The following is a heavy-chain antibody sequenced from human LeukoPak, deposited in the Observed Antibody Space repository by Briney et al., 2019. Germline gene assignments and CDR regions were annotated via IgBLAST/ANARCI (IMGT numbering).Heavy chain of an antibody. J-gene: IGHJ4*02. D-gene: IGHD6-19*01. Sequence: GGSLRLSCAASGFTFSSSAMHWVRQAPDKGLEWLAVISYDGSNKYYADSVKGRFTISRDNSKNTLYLQMNSLRADDTAVYYCARDRDSSGWYEGFDYWGQGTLVTVSS. CDR2: ISYDGSNK. CDR3: ARDRDSSGWYEGFDY. V-gene: IGHV3-30-3*01. CDR1: GFTFSSSA.